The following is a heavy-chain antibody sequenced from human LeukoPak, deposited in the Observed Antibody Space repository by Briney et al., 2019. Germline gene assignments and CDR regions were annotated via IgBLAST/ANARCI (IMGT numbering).Heavy chain of an antibody. CDR1: GYTLTELS. Sequence: GASVKVSCKVSGYTLTELSMHWVRQAPGKGLEWMGSFDPENGEALYAQEFQGRVTLTEDTSADTAYMELISLGSEDTAVYYCTRSAVVLPYYFDYWGQGTLATVSS. CDR3: TRSAVVLPYYFDY. V-gene: IGHV1-24*01. CDR2: FDPENGEA. D-gene: IGHD3-22*01. J-gene: IGHJ4*02.